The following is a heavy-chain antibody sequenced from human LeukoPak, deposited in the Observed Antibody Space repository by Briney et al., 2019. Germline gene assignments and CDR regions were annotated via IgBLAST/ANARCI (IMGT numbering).Heavy chain of an antibody. V-gene: IGHV3-53*01. CDR1: GFTVSSNY. CDR2: IYSGGST. Sequence: SGGSLRLSCAASGFTVSSNYMSWVRQAPGKGLEWVSVIYSGGSTYYADSVKGRFTISRDNSKNTLYLQMNSLRAEDTAVYYCARDVSVWQWLDPRYRAGEDYYYYYGMDVWGQGTTVTVSS. J-gene: IGHJ6*02. CDR3: ARDVSVWQWLDPRYRAGEDYYYYYGMDV. D-gene: IGHD6-19*01.